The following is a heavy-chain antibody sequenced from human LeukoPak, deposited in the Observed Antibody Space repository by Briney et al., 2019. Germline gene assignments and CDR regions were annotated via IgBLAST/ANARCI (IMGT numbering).Heavy chain of an antibody. Sequence: ASVKVSCKASGYTFTGYYMHWVRQAPGQGLEWMGRINPNSGGTNYAQKFQGRVTMTRDTSISTAYMELSRLRSDDTAVYYCARAEYSYYYCYMDVWGKGTTVTVSS. CDR2: INPNSGGT. V-gene: IGHV1-2*06. D-gene: IGHD5-18*01. J-gene: IGHJ6*03. CDR3: ARAEYSYYYCYMDV. CDR1: GYTFTGYY.